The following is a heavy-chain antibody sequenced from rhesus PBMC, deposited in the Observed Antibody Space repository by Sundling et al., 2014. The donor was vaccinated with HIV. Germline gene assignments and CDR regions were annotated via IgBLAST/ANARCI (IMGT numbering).Heavy chain of an antibody. CDR2: INGNSGST. D-gene: IGHD6-13*01. Sequence: QMQLQESGPGLVKPSETLSLTCTVSGASISSYWWSWIRQPPGKGLEWIGEINGNSGSTNYNPSLKSRVTISRDTSKNQFSLKLSSVTAADTAVYYCASPWNSWSGFDYWGPESWSSSPQ. CDR3: ASPWNSWSGFDY. CDR1: GASISSYW. V-gene: IGHV4-80*01. J-gene: IGHJ4*01.